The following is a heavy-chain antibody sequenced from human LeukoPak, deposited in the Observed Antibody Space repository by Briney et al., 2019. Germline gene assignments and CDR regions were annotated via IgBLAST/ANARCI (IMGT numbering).Heavy chain of an antibody. J-gene: IGHJ3*02. CDR2: IKQDGSEK. CDR3: ARGPRWRWLQWLRGEPTDAFDI. CDR1: GFTFSSRDW. V-gene: IGHV3-7*01. Sequence: GGSLRLSCVASGFTFSSRDWMTWVRQAPGKGLEWVANIKQDGSEKYYVDSVKGRFTIPRDNAKNSLYLQMSSLRAEDTAVYYCARGPRWRWLQWLRGEPTDAFDIWGQGTMVTVSS. D-gene: IGHD5-24*01.